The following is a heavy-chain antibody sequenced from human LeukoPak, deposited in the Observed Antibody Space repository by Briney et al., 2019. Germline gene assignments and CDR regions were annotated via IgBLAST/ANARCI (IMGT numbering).Heavy chain of an antibody. CDR3: GRQAAYGDSGIAF. D-gene: IGHD4-17*01. J-gene: IGHJ4*02. V-gene: IGHV3-23*01. CDR1: GFSFSDYS. Sequence: PGGSLRLSCAASGFSFSDYSMTWVRQAPGKGLQFVSIISASGGPGTYNNAVRGRFTISRDNPRNTLYLQMNSLRAEDTAVYYCGRQAAYGDSGIAFWSQGTLVTVSS. CDR2: ISASGGPGT.